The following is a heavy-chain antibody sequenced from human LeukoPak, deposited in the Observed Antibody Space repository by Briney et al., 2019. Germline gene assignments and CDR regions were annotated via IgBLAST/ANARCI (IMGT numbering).Heavy chain of an antibody. J-gene: IGHJ6*02. D-gene: IGHD3-22*01. Sequence: ASVKVSCKASGYTFTSYGISWVRRAPGQGLEWMGWISAYNGNTNYAQKLQGRVTMTTDTSTSTAYMELRSLRSDDTAVYYCARVYYDRSGYYYYYYGMDVWGQGTTVTVSS. V-gene: IGHV1-18*01. CDR2: ISAYNGNT. CDR1: GYTFTSYG. CDR3: ARVYYDRSGYYYYYYGMDV.